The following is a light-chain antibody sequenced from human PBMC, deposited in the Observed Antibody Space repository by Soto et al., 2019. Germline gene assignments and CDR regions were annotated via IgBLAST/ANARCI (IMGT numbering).Light chain of an antibody. CDR3: QQCYTAPRT. CDR2: STS. CDR1: QNIMNY. V-gene: IGKV1-39*01. Sequence: DIQMTQSPSSLSASVGDRVTITCRSSQNIMNYLHWYQQQPGKAPKILIYSTSTLQTEVPSRFSGSGSGTDFTLTISRLQAEDFATYYCQQCYTAPRTFGQGTKVDIK. J-gene: IGKJ1*01.